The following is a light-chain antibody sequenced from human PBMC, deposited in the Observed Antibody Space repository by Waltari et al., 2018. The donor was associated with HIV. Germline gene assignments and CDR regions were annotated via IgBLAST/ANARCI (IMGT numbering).Light chain of an antibody. Sequence: QSALTQPPSASGSPGQSVTISCTGTSSDVGAYNYVSWFQQHPGKASKLLIYDVPQRPSGLPVLFSGAWSGNTASLTGSGRQAEDEADYYCTSQAGNKDVFGGGTSLTVL. J-gene: IGLJ2*01. CDR2: DVP. CDR1: SSDVGAYNY. V-gene: IGLV2-8*01. CDR3: TSQAGNKDV.